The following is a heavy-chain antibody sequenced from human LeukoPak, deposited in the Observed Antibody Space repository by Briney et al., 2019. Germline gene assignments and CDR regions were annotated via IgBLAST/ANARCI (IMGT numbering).Heavy chain of an antibody. Sequence: PGGSLRLSCAASGFTFSSYSMNWVRQAPGKGLEWVSSISSSSSYIYYADSVRGRFTISRDDSQNMLFLQMNSLRAEDTAVYYCSNRGLWGQGTLVTVSS. CDR1: GFTFSSYS. V-gene: IGHV3-21*04. D-gene: IGHD3/OR15-3a*01. CDR2: ISSSSSYI. J-gene: IGHJ4*02. CDR3: SNRGL.